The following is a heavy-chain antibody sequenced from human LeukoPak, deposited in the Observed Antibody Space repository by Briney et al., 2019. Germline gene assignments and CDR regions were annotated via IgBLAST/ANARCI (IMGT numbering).Heavy chain of an antibody. V-gene: IGHV4-34*01. CDR1: GGSFSGYY. CDR3: ARSAGGLPIGGGHSSGWADY. J-gene: IGHJ4*02. Sequence: SETLSLTCAVYGGSFSGYYWSWIRQPPGKGLEWIGEINHSGSTNYNPSLKSRVTISVDTSKNQFSLKLSSVTAADTAVYYCARSAGGLPIGGGHSSGWADYWGQGTLVTVSS. D-gene: IGHD6-19*01. CDR2: INHSGST.